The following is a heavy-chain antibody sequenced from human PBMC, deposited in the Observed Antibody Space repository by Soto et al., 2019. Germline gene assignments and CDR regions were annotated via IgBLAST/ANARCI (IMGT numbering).Heavy chain of an antibody. D-gene: IGHD3-22*01. CDR2: ISYDGSNK. Sequence: GGSLRLSCAVSGFTFSSYAMHWVRQAPGKGLEWVAVISYDGSNKYYADSVKGRFTISRDNSRNTLFLQMNSLRAEDTAVYYCARDYYKYYDSSGYYRSPAYWGQGTLVTVSS. J-gene: IGHJ4*02. CDR3: ARDYYKYYDSSGYYRSPAY. CDR1: GFTFSSYA. V-gene: IGHV3-30-3*01.